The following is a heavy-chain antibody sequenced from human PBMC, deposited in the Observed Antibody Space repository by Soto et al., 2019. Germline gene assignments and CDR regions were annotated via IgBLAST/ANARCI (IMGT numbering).Heavy chain of an antibody. V-gene: IGHV4-31*03. J-gene: IGHJ5*02. CDR1: GGSINSGGYH. CDR3: AKLSCTSSTCYFPGWFDP. Sequence: SETLSLTCSVSGGSINSGGYHWTWIRQHPEKGLEWIGYIYYRGNTYYNPSLRSRLTISVDTSKNQFSLNLTSVTAADTAVYYCAKLSCTSSTCYFPGWFDPWGQGTLVTV. D-gene: IGHD2-2*01. CDR2: IYYRGNT.